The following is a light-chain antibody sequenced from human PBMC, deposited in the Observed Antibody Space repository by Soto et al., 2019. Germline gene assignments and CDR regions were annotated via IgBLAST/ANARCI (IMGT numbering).Light chain of an antibody. CDR1: QSVISTY. V-gene: IGKV3-20*01. Sequence: EIVLTQSPGTLSLSPGERATLSCRASQSVISTYLAWYQQKPGQAPRLLIYGASNRATGITDRFTGSGSGTDFTLTISRLEPEGFAVYYCQQYGSSPLTFGGGTKVEIK. J-gene: IGKJ4*01. CDR2: GAS. CDR3: QQYGSSPLT.